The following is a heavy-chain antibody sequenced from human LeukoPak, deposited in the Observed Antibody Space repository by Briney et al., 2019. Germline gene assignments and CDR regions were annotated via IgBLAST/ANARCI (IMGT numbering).Heavy chain of an antibody. J-gene: IGHJ4*02. CDR1: GGSFSGYY. CDR2: INHSGST. D-gene: IGHD3-3*01. CDR3: ARLGLLGWLLFWDY. V-gene: IGHV4-34*01. Sequence: SETLSLTCAVYGGSFSGYYWSWIRQPPGKGLEWIGEINHSGSTNYNPSLKSRVTISVDTSKNQFSLKLSSVTAADTAVYYCARLGLLGWLLFWDYWGQGTLVTVSS.